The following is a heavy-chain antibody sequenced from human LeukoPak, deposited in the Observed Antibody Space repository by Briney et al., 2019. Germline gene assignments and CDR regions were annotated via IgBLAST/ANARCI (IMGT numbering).Heavy chain of an antibody. V-gene: IGHV3-9*01. J-gene: IGHJ4*02. CDR1: GFTFDDYA. D-gene: IGHD2-2*01. Sequence: SLRLSCAASGFTFDDYAMHWVRQAPGKGLEWVSGISWNSGSIGYADSVKGRFTISRDNAKNSLYLQMNSLRAEDTALYYCAKAYCSSTSCHYFDYWGQGTLVTVSS. CDR2: ISWNSGSI. CDR3: AKAYCSSTSCHYFDY.